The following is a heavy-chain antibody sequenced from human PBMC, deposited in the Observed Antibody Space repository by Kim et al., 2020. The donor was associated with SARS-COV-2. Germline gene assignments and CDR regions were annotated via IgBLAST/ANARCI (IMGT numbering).Heavy chain of an antibody. J-gene: IGHJ2*01. CDR2: IIPIFGTA. D-gene: IGHD2-21*02. CDR3: ARVPTGYGGNSISYWYFDL. Sequence: SVKVSCKASGGTFSSYAISWVRQAPGQGLEWMGGIIPIFGTANYAQKFQGRVTITADESTSTAYMELSSLRSEDTAVYYCARVPTGYGGNSISYWYFDLWGRGTLVTVSS. CDR1: GGTFSSYA. V-gene: IGHV1-69*13.